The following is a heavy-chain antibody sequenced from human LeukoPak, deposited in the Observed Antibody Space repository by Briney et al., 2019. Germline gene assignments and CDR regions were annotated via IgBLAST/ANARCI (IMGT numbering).Heavy chain of an antibody. CDR1: GFTFSSYG. D-gene: IGHD1-26*01. CDR2: ISGSGGST. J-gene: IGHJ4*02. V-gene: IGHV3-23*01. CDR3: ARGEWELPDY. Sequence: GGSLRLSCAASGFTFSSYGMSWVRQAPGKGLEWVSAISGSGGSTYYADSVKGRFTISRDNAKNTLYLQMNSLRAEDTAVYYCARGEWELPDYWGQGTLVTVSS.